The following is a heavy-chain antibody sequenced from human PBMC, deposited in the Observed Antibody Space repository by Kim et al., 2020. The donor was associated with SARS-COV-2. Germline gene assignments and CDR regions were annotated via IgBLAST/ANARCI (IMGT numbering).Heavy chain of an antibody. V-gene: IGHV4-31*03. Sequence: SETLSLTCTVSGGSISSGGYYWSWIRQHPGKGLEWIGYIYYSGSTYYNPSLKSRVTMSVDTSKNKFSLNLRSVTAADTAVYYCARAKGTVTTLDYWGQGTLVTVSS. CDR2: IYYSGST. CDR3: ARAKGTVTTLDY. J-gene: IGHJ4*02. CDR1: GGSISSGGYY. D-gene: IGHD4-17*01.